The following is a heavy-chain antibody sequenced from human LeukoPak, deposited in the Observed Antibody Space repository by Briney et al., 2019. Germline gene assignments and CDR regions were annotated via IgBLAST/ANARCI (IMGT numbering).Heavy chain of an antibody. V-gene: IGHV3-64D*06. CDR2: ISSNGGSS. D-gene: IGHD3-10*01. Sequence: GGSLRLSCSASGFTLSSHAMHWLRQAPGKGLEYVSVISSNGGSSYYADSVKGRFTISRDNSKNTLYLQVSSLRAEDAAVYYCVKDHYYGSGSYYTGDYRGQGTLVTVSS. J-gene: IGHJ4*02. CDR3: VKDHYYGSGSYYTGDY. CDR1: GFTLSSHA.